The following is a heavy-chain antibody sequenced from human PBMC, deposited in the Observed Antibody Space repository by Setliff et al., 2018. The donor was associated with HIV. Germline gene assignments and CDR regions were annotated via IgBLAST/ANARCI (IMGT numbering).Heavy chain of an antibody. CDR1: GGSFNTYY. D-gene: IGHD3-10*01. J-gene: IGHJ5*02. V-gene: IGHV4-34*01. CDR2: INHSGST. CDR3: ARGPYFYGSGSNYNPKWFDP. Sequence: SETLSLTCAVYGGSFNTYYWSWIRQTPGKGLEWIGEINHSGSTNYNPSLKSRVTIFVDTSKNQFSLRLRSVTVADTAVYYCARGPYFYGSGSNYNPKWFDPWSQGTPVTVS.